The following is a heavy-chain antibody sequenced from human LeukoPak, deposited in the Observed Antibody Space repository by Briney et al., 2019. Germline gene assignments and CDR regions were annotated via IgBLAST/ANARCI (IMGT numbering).Heavy chain of an antibody. V-gene: IGHV1-18*01. CDR3: ARGGSYYDSSGYYYVGFDY. D-gene: IGHD3-22*01. CDR1: GYTFTSYG. Sequence: ASVKVSCKASGYTFTSYGFSWVRQAPGQGLEWMGWISPYNGNTNYAQKLQVRVTMTTDTSMSTAYMELWSLRSDDTAVYYCARGGSYYDSSGYYYVGFDYWGQGTLVTVSS. J-gene: IGHJ4*02. CDR2: ISPYNGNT.